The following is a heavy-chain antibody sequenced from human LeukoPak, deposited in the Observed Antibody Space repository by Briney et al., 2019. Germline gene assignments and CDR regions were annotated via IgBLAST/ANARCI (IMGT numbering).Heavy chain of an antibody. D-gene: IGHD3-3*01. CDR3: ARAGIFGVVIISGVWFDP. CDR2: ISSSGSTI. CDR1: GFTFSSYE. V-gene: IGHV3-48*03. J-gene: IGHJ5*02. Sequence: PGGSLRLSCAASGFTFSSYEMNWVRQAPGKGLEWVSYISSSGSTIYYADSVKGRFTISRDNAKNSLYLQMNSLRAEDTAVYYCARAGIFGVVIISGVWFDPWGQGTLVTVSS.